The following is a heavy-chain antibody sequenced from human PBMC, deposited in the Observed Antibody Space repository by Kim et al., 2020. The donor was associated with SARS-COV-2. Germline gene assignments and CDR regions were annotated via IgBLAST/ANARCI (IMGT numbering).Heavy chain of an antibody. Sequence: GGSLRLSCAASGFTFSSYGMHWVRQAPGKGLEWVAVISYDGSNKYYADSVKGRFTISRDNSKNTLYLQMNSLRAEDTAVYYCAKDSDSSGWSGYWGQGTLVTVSS. CDR1: GFTFSSYG. CDR2: ISYDGSNK. CDR3: AKDSDSSGWSGY. J-gene: IGHJ4*02. V-gene: IGHV3-30*18. D-gene: IGHD6-19*01.